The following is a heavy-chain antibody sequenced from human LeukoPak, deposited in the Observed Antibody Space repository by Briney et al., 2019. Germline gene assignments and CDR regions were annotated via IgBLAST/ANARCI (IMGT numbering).Heavy chain of an antibody. CDR2: IYSGGST. J-gene: IGHJ4*02. D-gene: IGHD2-2*01. V-gene: IGHV3-53*01. CDR3: ARSYCSSTSCYFSWEYYFDY. Sequence: PAGGSLRLSCAASGFTFSDYYMSWIRQAPGKGLEWVSVIYSGGSTYYADSVKGRFTISRDNSKNTLYLQMNSLRAEDTAVYYCARSYCSSTSCYFSWEYYFDYWGQGTLVTVSS. CDR1: GFTFSDYY.